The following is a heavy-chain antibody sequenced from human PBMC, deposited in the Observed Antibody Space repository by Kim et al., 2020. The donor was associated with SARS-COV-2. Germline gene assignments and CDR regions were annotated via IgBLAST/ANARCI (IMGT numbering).Heavy chain of an antibody. D-gene: IGHD3-22*01. CDR3: AKDLYYYDSSGYYYLYYYGMDV. Sequence: GGSLRLSCAASGFTFSSYGMHWVRQAPGKGLEWVAVISYDGSNKYYADSVKGRFTISRDNSKNTLYLQMNSLRAEDTAVYYCAKDLYYYDSSGYYYLYYYGMDVWGQGTTVTVSS. CDR2: ISYDGSNK. J-gene: IGHJ6*02. CDR1: GFTFSSYG. V-gene: IGHV3-30*18.